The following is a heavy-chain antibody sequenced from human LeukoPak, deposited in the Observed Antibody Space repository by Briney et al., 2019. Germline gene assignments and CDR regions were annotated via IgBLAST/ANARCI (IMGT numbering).Heavy chain of an antibody. CDR2: INHSGST. V-gene: IGHV4-34*01. CDR3: ALRTTGTGTFDY. Sequence: SETLSLTCAVYGGSFSGYYWSWIRQPPGKGLEWIGEINHSGSTYYNPSLKSRVTISADTSKNQFSLKLSSVTAADTAVYYCALRTTGTGTFDYWGQGTLVTVSS. J-gene: IGHJ4*02. CDR1: GGSFSGYY. D-gene: IGHD1-1*01.